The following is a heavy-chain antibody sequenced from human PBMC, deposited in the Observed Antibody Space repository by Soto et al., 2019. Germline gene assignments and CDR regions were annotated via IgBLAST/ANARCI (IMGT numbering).Heavy chain of an antibody. CDR1: GYSFTTYW. J-gene: IGHJ6*02. CDR2: IDPGDSST. D-gene: IGHD1-26*01. V-gene: IGHV5-10-1*01. Sequence: XESLKISCQGCGYSFTTYWISWVRQMPGKGLEWMGKIDPGDSSTNYSPSFRGHITISVDRSINTAHLQFSSLKAADTAVYYCARLEKWYYNYYGLGVWGQGTMVTVSS. CDR3: ARLEKWYYNYYGLGV.